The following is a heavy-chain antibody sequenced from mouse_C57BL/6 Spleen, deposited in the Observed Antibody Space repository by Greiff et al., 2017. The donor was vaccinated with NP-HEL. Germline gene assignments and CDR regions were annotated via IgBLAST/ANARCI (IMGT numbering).Heavy chain of an antibody. CDR1: GYAFTNYL. D-gene: IGHD1-1*01. V-gene: IGHV1-54*01. CDR3: ARKDYYGSMNFDY. Sequence: QVQLQQSGAELVRPGTSVKVSCKASGYAFTNYLIEWVKQRPGQGLEWIGVINPGSGGTNYNEKFKGKATLTADKSSSTAYMQLSSLTSEDSAVYFCARKDYYGSMNFDYWGQGTTLTVSS. CDR2: INPGSGGT. J-gene: IGHJ2*01.